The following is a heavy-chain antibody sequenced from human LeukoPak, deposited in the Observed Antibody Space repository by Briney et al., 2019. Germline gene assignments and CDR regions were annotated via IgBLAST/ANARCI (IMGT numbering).Heavy chain of an antibody. V-gene: IGHV4-34*01. Sequence: SETLSLTCAVYGGSFSGYYWSWIRQPPGKGLEWIGEINHSGSTNYNPSLKSRVTISEDTSKNQFSLKLSSVTAADTAVYYCASGEADSSGYPHKSLDYWGQGTLVTVSS. CDR1: GGSFSGYY. D-gene: IGHD3-22*01. J-gene: IGHJ4*02. CDR3: ASGEADSSGYPHKSLDY. CDR2: INHSGST.